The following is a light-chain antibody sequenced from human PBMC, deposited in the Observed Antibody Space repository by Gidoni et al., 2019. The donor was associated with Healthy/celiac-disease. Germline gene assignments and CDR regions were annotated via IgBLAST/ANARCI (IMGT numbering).Light chain of an antibody. V-gene: IGKV3-20*01. J-gene: IGKJ2*01. Sequence: EIVLTQSPGTLSLSPGERATLSCRASQSVSRSYFAWYQPKPGQAPRLLIYGASSRATGIPDRFSGSGSGTDFTLTISRLEPEDFAVYYCQQYGRSPSGTFGQGTKLEIK. CDR3: QQYGRSPSGT. CDR2: GAS. CDR1: QSVSRSY.